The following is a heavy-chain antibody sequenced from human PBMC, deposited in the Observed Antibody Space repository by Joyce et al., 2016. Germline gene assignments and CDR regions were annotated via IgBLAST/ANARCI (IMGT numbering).Heavy chain of an antibody. Sequence: EVQLVESGGGVVKPGGPLKIFCAASGFMFSTSSMSWLRQAPGKGLEWVSAISGDRRFIFHADSVRGRFTVSRDNAENSLDLQMKSLRVEDTAVYFCARGGLVYDYSMDVWGQGTTVIVSS. CDR3: ARGGLVYDYSMDV. V-gene: IGHV3-21*02. CDR2: ISGDRRFI. CDR1: GFMFSTSS. D-gene: IGHD2-21*01. J-gene: IGHJ6*02.